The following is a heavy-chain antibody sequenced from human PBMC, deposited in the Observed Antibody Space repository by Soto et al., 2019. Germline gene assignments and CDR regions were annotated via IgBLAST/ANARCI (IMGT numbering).Heavy chain of an antibody. V-gene: IGHV1-18*01. CDR3: AGACLVAAPVSCAFDI. CDR1: GYTFTSYG. CDR2: ISAYNGNT. J-gene: IGHJ3*02. D-gene: IGHD2-15*01. Sequence: ASVKVSCKASGYTFTSYGISWVRQAPGQGLEWMGWISAYNGNTNYAQKLQGRVTMTTDTSTSTAYMELRSLRSDDTAVYYCAGACLVAAPVSCAFDIWGQGTMVTVSS.